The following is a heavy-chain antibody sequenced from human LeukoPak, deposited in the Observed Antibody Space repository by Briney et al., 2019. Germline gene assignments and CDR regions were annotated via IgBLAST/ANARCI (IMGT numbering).Heavy chain of an antibody. CDR3: ASEGLLWFGELLYRYYFDY. D-gene: IGHD3-10*01. Sequence: PGGSLRLSCAASIFTFSNYPMHWVRQAPGKGLEWVAVISSDGNNKYYADSVKGRFTISRDNAKNSLYQQMNSLRAEDTAVYYCASEGLLWFGELLYRYYFDYWGQGTLVTVSS. CDR2: ISSDGNNK. CDR1: IFTFSNYP. V-gene: IGHV3-30-3*01. J-gene: IGHJ4*02.